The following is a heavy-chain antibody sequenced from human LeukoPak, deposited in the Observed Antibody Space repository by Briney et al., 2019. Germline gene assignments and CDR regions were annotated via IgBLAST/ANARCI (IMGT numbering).Heavy chain of an antibody. CDR3: ARSRKYGAVTTYSWFDP. D-gene: IGHD4-17*01. CDR2: IYYTGST. CDR1: GGSISSSTYY. Sequence: SETLSLTCTVSGGSISSSTYYGGWIRQPPGKGLEWIASIYYTGSTNYNPSLKSRVTISVDTSKNQFSLKLSSVTATDTAVYYCARSRKYGAVTTYSWFDPWGQGTLVIVSS. J-gene: IGHJ5*02. V-gene: IGHV4-39*01.